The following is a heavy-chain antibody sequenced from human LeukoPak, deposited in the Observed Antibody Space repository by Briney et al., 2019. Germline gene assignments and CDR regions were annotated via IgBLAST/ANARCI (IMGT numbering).Heavy chain of an antibody. D-gene: IGHD5-18*01. CDR1: GGSISSGGYY. V-gene: IGHV4-31*03. CDR2: IYYSGST. Sequence: SQTLSLTCTVSGGSISSGGYYWSWIRQHPGKGLEWIGYIYYSGSTYYNPSLKSRVTISVDTSKNQFSLKLSSVTAADTAVYYCARAVGAYSYGQEGHFDYWGQGTLVTVSS. J-gene: IGHJ4*02. CDR3: ARAVGAYSYGQEGHFDY.